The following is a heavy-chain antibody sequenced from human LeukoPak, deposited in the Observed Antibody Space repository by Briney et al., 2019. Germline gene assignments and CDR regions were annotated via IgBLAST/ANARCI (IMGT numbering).Heavy chain of an antibody. CDR3: ARVMGYSSRWSQGRFDY. V-gene: IGHV3-7*01. J-gene: IGHJ4*02. CDR2: IKQDGSEK. D-gene: IGHD6-13*01. Sequence: GGSLRLSCTASGFTFSSSWMTWVRQAPGKGLEWVANIKQDGSEKYYVDSVKGRFTISRDNAKNSLYLQMNSLRAEDTAVYYCARVMGYSSRWSQGRFDYWGQGTLVTVSS. CDR1: GFTFSSSW.